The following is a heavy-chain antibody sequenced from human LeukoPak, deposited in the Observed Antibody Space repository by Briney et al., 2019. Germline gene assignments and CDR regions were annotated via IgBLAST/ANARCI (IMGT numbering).Heavy chain of an antibody. CDR3: AKEGGDSYGYFDY. CDR2: ISDSGNT. J-gene: IGHJ4*02. V-gene: IGHV3-23*01. Sequence: GGSLRLSCAASGFTLSSYAMSWVRQAPGKGLEWVSAISDSGNTYHADSVKGRFTISRDNSKNTLYLQMNSLRAEDTAVYYCAKEGGDSYGYFDYWGQGTLVTVSS. CDR1: GFTLSSYA. D-gene: IGHD5-18*01.